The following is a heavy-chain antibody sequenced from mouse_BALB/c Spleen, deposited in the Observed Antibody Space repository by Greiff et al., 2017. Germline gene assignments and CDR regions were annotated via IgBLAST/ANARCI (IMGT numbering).Heavy chain of an antibody. V-gene: IGHV1-84*02. CDR1: GYTFTDYY. J-gene: IGHJ3*01. Sequence: VQVVESGPELVEPGASVKISCKASGYTFTDYYINWVKQTPGQGLEWIGWIYPGSGNTKYNEKFKGKATLTVDTSSSTAYMQLSSLTSEDTAVYYCARGGTLGSGFAYWGQGTLVTVSA. D-gene: IGHD3-1*01. CDR2: IYPGSGNT. CDR3: ARGGTLGSGFAY.